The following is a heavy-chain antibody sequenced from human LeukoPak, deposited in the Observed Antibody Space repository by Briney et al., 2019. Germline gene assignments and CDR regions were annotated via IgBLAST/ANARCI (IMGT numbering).Heavy chain of an antibody. J-gene: IGHJ4*02. CDR2: IFPGDSDT. Sequence: GESLKISCKAYGYRFTSNWIGWVRQMPGKGLEWMGIIFPGDSDTRYSPSFQGQVTISVDESISTAYLQWSSLKASDTAMYYCARLGSAEQRLLLSPGYFDYWGQGTLVTVSS. V-gene: IGHV5-51*01. CDR3: ARLGSAEQRLLLSPGYFDY. CDR1: GYRFTSNW. D-gene: IGHD6-19*01.